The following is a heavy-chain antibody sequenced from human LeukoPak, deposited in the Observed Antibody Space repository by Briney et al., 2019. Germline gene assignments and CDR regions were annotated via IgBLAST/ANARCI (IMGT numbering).Heavy chain of an antibody. CDR3: AKGFDY. Sequence: SETLSLTRTVSGGSISSSSSYWGWIRQPPGKGLEWIGRIYYSGITYYNPSLKSRVTISVDTSKNHFSLKLTSVTAADAAEYYCAKGFDYWGQGTLVTVSS. J-gene: IGHJ4*02. CDR2: IYYSGIT. CDR1: GGSISSSSSY. V-gene: IGHV4-39*07.